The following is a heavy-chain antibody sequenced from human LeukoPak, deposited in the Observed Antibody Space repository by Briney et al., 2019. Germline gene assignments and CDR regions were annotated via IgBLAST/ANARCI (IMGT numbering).Heavy chain of an antibody. D-gene: IGHD3-16*01. CDR1: GFSLSTSGVG. V-gene: IGHV2-5*01. CDR2: IDWNDDK. J-gene: IGHJ4*02. Sequence: SGPTLVNPTQTLTQTCTFSGFSLSTSGVGVGWIRQPPGKALEWLAPIDWNDDKRYSPSLKSRLTITKDTSKNQVVLTMTNMDPVDTATYYCVQHTNYGGRYVWGQGTLVTVSS. CDR3: VQHTNYGGRYV.